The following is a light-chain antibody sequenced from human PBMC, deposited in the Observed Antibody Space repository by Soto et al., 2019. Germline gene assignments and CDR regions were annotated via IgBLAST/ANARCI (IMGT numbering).Light chain of an antibody. Sequence: QSVLTQPPSASGTPGQRVTIFCSGSSSSIGSHAVDWYQHLPGTAPKLLIYSDNQRPSGVPDRFSGSKSGTSASLAISGLQSEDQADYYCASWDDSLNGVVFGGGTKLTVL. J-gene: IGLJ2*01. CDR1: SSSIGSHA. CDR2: SDN. CDR3: ASWDDSLNGVV. V-gene: IGLV1-44*01.